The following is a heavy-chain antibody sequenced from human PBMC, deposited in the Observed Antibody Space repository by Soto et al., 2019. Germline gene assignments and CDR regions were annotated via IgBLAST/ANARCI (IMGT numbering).Heavy chain of an antibody. Sequence: ASVKVSCKASGGTFSSYAISWVRQAPGQGLGWMGWIIPINGKTNYAQKLQGRVTMTTDTSTSTAYMELRSLRSDDTAVYYCARSGLAARTALDYWGPGTLVTVSS. D-gene: IGHD6-6*01. J-gene: IGHJ4*02. CDR1: GGTFSSYA. CDR3: ARSGLAARTALDY. CDR2: IIPINGKT. V-gene: IGHV1-18*01.